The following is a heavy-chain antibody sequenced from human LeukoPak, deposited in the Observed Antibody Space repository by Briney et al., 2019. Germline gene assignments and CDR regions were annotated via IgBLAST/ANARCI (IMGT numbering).Heavy chain of an antibody. CDR2: IYYSGST. Sequence: PSETLSLTCTVSGGSISSSSYYWGWIRQPPGKGLEWIGSIYYSGSTYYNPSLKSRVTISVDTSKNQFSLRLSSVTAADTAVYYCLIAARPMNYYYYYMDVWGKGTTVTVSS. D-gene: IGHD6-6*01. V-gene: IGHV4-39*01. J-gene: IGHJ6*03. CDR1: GGSISSSSYY. CDR3: LIAARPMNYYYYYMDV.